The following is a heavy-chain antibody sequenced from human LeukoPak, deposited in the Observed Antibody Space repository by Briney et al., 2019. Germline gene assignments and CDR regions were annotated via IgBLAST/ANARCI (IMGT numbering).Heavy chain of an antibody. J-gene: IGHJ6*03. CDR3: ARGRAARSFNYYYYYYMDV. D-gene: IGHD6-6*01. Sequence: PSETLSLTCTVSGGSISSYYWSWIRQPPGKGLEWIGYIYYSGSTNYNPSLKSRVTISVDTSKNQFSLKLSSVTAADTAVYCCARGRAARSFNYYYYYYMDVWGKGTTVTVSS. V-gene: IGHV4-59*01. CDR2: IYYSGST. CDR1: GGSISSYY.